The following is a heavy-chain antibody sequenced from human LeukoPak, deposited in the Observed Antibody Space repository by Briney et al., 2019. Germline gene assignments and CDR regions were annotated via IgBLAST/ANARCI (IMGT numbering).Heavy chain of an antibody. CDR1: GFTFSSYG. CDR3: AKVRSYQLPIDY. CDR2: IRYDGSNK. Sequence: GGSLRLSCAVSGFTFSSYGMHWVRQAPGKGLEWVAFIRYDGSNKYYADSVKGRFTISRDNSKNTLYLQMNSLRAEDTAVYYCAKVRSYQLPIDYWGQGTLVTVSS. V-gene: IGHV3-30*02. D-gene: IGHD2-2*01. J-gene: IGHJ4*02.